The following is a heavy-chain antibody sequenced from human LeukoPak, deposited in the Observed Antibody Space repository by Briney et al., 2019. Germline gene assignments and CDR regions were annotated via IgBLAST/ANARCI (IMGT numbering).Heavy chain of an antibody. V-gene: IGHV1-18*01. Sequence: ASVKVSCKASGYTFTNYGISWVRQAPGQGLEWMGWISAYNGNTNYAQKLQGRVTTTTDTSTSTAYMELRSLRSDDTAVYYCAREGGRGTAMVAYYFDYWGQGTLVTVSS. J-gene: IGHJ4*02. CDR3: AREGGRGTAMVAYYFDY. D-gene: IGHD5-18*01. CDR2: ISAYNGNT. CDR1: GYTFTNYG.